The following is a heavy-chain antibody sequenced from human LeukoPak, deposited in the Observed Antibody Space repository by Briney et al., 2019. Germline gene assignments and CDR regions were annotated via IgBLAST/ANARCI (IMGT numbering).Heavy chain of an antibody. CDR3: ARGNRRLGYYGSGSRLPYDS. V-gene: IGHV4-34*01. CDR1: GGSFRGYY. D-gene: IGHD3-10*01. Sequence: SETLSLTCDVYGGSFRGYYWTWIRQSPGKGLEWLGEFTHLETTNYNPSLKSRVTVSVDTSKNQFSLSLTSVTAADTAVYFCARGNRRLGYYGSGSRLPYDSWGQGTLVTVSS. J-gene: IGHJ5*02. CDR2: FTHLETT.